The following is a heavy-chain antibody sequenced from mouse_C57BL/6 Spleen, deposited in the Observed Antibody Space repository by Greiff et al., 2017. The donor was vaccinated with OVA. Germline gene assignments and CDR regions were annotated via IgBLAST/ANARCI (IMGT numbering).Heavy chain of an antibody. CDR2: IYPRDGST. V-gene: IGHV1-85*01. D-gene: IGHD1-2*01. CDR3: ARGGWGEAMDY. CDR1: GYTFTSYD. J-gene: IGHJ4*01. Sequence: QVHVKQSGPELVKPGASVKLSCKASGYTFTSYDINWVKQRPGQGLEWIGWIYPRDGSTKYNEKFKGKATLTVDTSSSTAYMELHSLTSEDSAVYFCARGGWGEAMDYWGQGTSVTVSS.